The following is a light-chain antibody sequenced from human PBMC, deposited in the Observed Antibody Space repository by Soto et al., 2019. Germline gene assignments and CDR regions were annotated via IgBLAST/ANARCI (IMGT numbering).Light chain of an antibody. CDR1: SSDVGGYNY. CDR2: DVS. J-gene: IGLJ3*02. Sequence: QSVLTQPASVSGSPGQSITISCTGTSSDVGGYNYVSWYQQHPGKAPKLMIYDVSHRPSGVSNRFSGSKSGNTASLTISGLQAEDEADYYCSSYISSSTLVFGGGTKLTVL. CDR3: SSYISSSTLV. V-gene: IGLV2-14*01.